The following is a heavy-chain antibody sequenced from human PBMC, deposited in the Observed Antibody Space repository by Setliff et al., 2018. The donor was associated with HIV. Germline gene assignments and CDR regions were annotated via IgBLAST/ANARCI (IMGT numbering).Heavy chain of an antibody. CDR1: GYSISSGYY. CDR2: IYHTGSS. D-gene: IGHD3-22*01. J-gene: IGHJ4*02. Sequence: PSETLSLTCAVSGYSISSGYYWGWIRQPPGKGLEWIGSIYHTGSSYYNPSLNSRVTISVDASKNQFSLKLSSVTAADTAVYYCASLPPLYDSSGYYFDYWGQGTLVTVSS. CDR3: ASLPPLYDSSGYYFDY. V-gene: IGHV4-38-2*01.